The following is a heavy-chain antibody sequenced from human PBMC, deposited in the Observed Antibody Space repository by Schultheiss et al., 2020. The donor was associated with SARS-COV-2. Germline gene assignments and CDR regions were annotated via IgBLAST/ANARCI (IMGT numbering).Heavy chain of an antibody. D-gene: IGHD2-2*01. CDR2: ISYDGSNK. J-gene: IGHJ5*02. CDR1: GFTFSSYG. V-gene: IGHV3-30*12. CDR3: VREIRSSTRGNWFDP. Sequence: GGSLRLSCAASGFTFSSYGMHWVRQAPGKGLEWVAVISYDGSNKYYADSVKGRFTISRDNSKNTLYLQMNSLRAEDTAVYYCVREIRSSTRGNWFDPWGQGTLVTGSS.